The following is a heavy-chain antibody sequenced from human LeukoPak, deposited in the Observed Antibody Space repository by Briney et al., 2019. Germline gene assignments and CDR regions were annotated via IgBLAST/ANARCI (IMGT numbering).Heavy chain of an antibody. CDR2: IYHGGST. V-gene: IGHV4-4*02. D-gene: IGHD3-10*01. CDR1: GGSISNNNW. CDR3: ARTWGEGGRWFRPAFDF. Sequence: SGTLSLTCAVSGGSISNNNWWSWVRQPPGMGLEWIGEIYHGGSTNYNQSLKSRVTMSVDRSKNQFSLKLTSVTAAATAMYYRARTWGEGGRWFRPAFDFWGQGTMVTVSS. J-gene: IGHJ3*01.